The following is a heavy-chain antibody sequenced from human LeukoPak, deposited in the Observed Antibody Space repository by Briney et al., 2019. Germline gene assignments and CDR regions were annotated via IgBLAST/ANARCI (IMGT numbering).Heavy chain of an antibody. CDR3: AVARTYYYYYMDV. D-gene: IGHD1-14*01. J-gene: IGHJ6*03. Sequence: TGGSLRLSCAASGFTFCIYSINCVREAPGKGLGWVSYISSSSSTIYYADSVKGRFTISRDNAKNSLYLQMNSLRAEDTAVYYCAVARTYYYYYMDVWGKGTRVTVSS. CDR2: ISSSSSTI. CDR1: GFTFCIYS. V-gene: IGHV3-48*01.